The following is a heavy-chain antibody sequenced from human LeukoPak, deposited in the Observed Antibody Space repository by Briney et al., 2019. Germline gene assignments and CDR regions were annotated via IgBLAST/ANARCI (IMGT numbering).Heavy chain of an antibody. J-gene: IGHJ3*02. CDR2: IGTAGDT. CDR3: ARHTMISAFDI. V-gene: IGHV3-13*01. CDR1: GFTFSSYD. D-gene: IGHD3-22*01. Sequence: GGSLRLSCAASGFTFSSYDMHWVRQATGKGLEWVSAIGTAGDTYYPGSVKGRFTISRENAKNSLYLQMNSLRAEDTAVYYCARHTMISAFDIWGQGTMVTVSS.